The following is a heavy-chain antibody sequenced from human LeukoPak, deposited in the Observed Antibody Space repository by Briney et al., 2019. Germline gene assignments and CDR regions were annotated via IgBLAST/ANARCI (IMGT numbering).Heavy chain of an antibody. V-gene: IGHV4-34*01. D-gene: IGHD5-24*01. CDR1: GGSFSGYY. J-gene: IGHJ4*02. CDR2: INHSGST. CDR3: ASLEGYKALRFGPAPYFDY. Sequence: SETLPLTCAVYGGSFSGYYWSWIRQPPGKGLEWIGEINHSGSTNYNPSLKSRVTISVDTSKNQFSLKLSSVTAADTAVYYCASLEGYKALRFGPAPYFDYWGQGTLVTVSS.